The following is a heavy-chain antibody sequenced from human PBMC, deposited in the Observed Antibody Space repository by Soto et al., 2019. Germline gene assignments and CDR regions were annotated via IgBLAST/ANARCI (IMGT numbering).Heavy chain of an antibody. CDR2: ISGSGGST. Sequence: GGSLRLSCAASGFTFSSYAMSWVRQAPGKGLEWVSAISGSGGSTYYADSVKGRFTISRDNSKNTLYLQMNSLRAEDTAVYYCAKESSDEAVAGKPRGFDPWGQGTLVTVSS. V-gene: IGHV3-23*01. J-gene: IGHJ5*02. CDR1: GFTFSSYA. CDR3: AKESSDEAVAGKPRGFDP. D-gene: IGHD6-19*01.